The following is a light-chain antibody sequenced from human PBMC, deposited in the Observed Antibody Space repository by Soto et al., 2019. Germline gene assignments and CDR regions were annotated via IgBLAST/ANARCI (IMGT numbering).Light chain of an antibody. CDR1: QSISDY. CDR3: QQTYSIPLT. Sequence: IQMTQSPSSLSASVGDRVTITCRASQSISDYLNWYQQKPGKAPKVLIYGASSLQSGVPPRFSGSGSGTDFTLTISSLRPEDFATYYCQQTYSIPLTFGGGTKVEIK. CDR2: GAS. V-gene: IGKV1-39*01. J-gene: IGKJ4*01.